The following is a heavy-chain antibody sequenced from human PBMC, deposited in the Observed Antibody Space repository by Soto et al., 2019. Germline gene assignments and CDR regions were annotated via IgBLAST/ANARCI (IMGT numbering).Heavy chain of an antibody. Sequence: SETLSLTCSVSGGSIRTYYWSWIRQPPGKGLEWIGYIYYSGSTNYNPSLKSRVTISVDTSKNQFSLKLSSVTAADTAVYYCARKYCSGGSCYENWFDPRGQGTLVTVSS. J-gene: IGHJ5*02. CDR2: IYYSGST. D-gene: IGHD2-15*01. V-gene: IGHV4-59*08. CDR1: GGSIRTYY. CDR3: ARKYCSGGSCYENWFDP.